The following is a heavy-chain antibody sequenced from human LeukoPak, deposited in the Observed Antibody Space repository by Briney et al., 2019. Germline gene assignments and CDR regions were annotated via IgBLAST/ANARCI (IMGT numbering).Heavy chain of an antibody. CDR1: GFTFSSYA. D-gene: IGHD3-10*01. J-gene: IGHJ4*02. CDR2: ISGSGGST. CDR3: AKSQRRGYYYGSGSYYEALHYFDC. V-gene: IGHV3-23*01. Sequence: GGSLRLSCAASGFTFSSYAMSWVRQAPGKGLEWVSAISGSGGSTYYADSVKGRFTISRDNSKNTLYLQMNSLRAEDTAVYYCAKSQRRGYYYGSGSYYEALHYFDCWGQGTLVTVSS.